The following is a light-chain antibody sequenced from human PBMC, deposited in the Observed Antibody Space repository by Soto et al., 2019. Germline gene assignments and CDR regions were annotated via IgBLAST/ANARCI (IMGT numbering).Light chain of an antibody. CDR1: QSLLYSSNNKNY. CDR2: WAS. J-gene: IGKJ2*01. Sequence: DIVMAQSPDSLAVSLGERATINCKSSQSLLYSSNNKNYLAWFQQKPGQPPKLLIYWASTRESGVPDRFSGSGSGTDFNLTISSLQAEDVAVYYCQQCYSIPYTFGQGTKLEIK. V-gene: IGKV4-1*01. CDR3: QQCYSIPYT.